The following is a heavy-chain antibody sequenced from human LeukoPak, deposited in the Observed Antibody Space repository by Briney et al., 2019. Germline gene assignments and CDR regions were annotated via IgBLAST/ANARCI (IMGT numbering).Heavy chain of an antibody. J-gene: IGHJ4*02. CDR3: ARRARDGYNAFFDY. V-gene: IGHV5-51*01. CDR1: GWVFTRYW. D-gene: IGHD5-24*01. CDR2: IYPGDSDT. Sequence: GGSLEISWKGSGWVFTRYWMGGVRQVPGKGLEGMGSIYPGDSDTRYSPSFQGQVTISADKSISTAFLQWSSLRASDTAMYYCARRARDGYNAFFDYWGQGTLVTVSS.